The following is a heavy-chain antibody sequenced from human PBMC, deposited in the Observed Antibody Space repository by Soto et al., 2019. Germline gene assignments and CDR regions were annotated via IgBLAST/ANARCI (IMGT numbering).Heavy chain of an antibody. CDR2: ISYDGSNK. D-gene: IGHD1-26*01. CDR1: GFTFSSYG. V-gene: IGHV3-30*18. CDR3: AKDWRSYRYYFDY. J-gene: IGHJ4*02. Sequence: GGSLRLSCAASGFTFSSYGMHWVRQAPGKGLEWVAVISYDGSNKYYADSVKGRSTISRDNSKNTLYLQMNSLRAEDTAVYYCAKDWRSYRYYFDYWGQGTLVTVSS.